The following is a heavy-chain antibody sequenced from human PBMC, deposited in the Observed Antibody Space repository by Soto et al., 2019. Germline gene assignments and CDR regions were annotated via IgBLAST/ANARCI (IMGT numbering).Heavy chain of an antibody. CDR3: ARLSYSSSSY. V-gene: IGHV4-39*01. CDR1: GGSISSSSYF. CDR2: IYYSGST. J-gene: IGHJ4*02. Sequence: TLSLTCTVSGGSISSSSYFWGWIRQPPGKGLEWIGSIYYSGSTYYNPSLKSRVTISVDTSKNQFSLKLSSVTAADTAVYYCARLSYSSSSYWGQGTLVTVSS. D-gene: IGHD6-6*01.